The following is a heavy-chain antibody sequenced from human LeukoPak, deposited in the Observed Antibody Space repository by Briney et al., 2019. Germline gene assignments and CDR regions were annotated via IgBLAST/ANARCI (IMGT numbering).Heavy chain of an antibody. CDR3: ASRASYDFWSGYIDY. D-gene: IGHD3-3*01. J-gene: IGHJ4*01. CDR2: IYHSGST. Sequence: SETLSLTCAVSGGSISSSNWWSWVRQPPGKGLEWIGEIYHSGSTNYNPSLKSRVTISVDKSKNQFSLKLSSVAAADTAVYYCASRASYDFWSGYIDYWGQEPWSPSPQ. V-gene: IGHV4-4*02. CDR1: GGSISSSNW.